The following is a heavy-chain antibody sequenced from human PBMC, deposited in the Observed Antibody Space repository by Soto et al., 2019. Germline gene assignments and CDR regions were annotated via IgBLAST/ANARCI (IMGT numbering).Heavy chain of an antibody. CDR2: ISSSSSTI. CDR1: GFTFSSYS. V-gene: IGHV3-48*02. D-gene: IGHD6-19*01. Sequence: EVQLVESGGGLVQPGGSLRLSCAASGFTFSSYSMNWVRQAPGKGLEWVSYISSSSSTIYYADSVKGRFTISRDNAKNSLYLQMNSLRDEDTAVYYCARDREEWLVPYYFDYWGQGTLVIVSS. CDR3: ARDREEWLVPYYFDY. J-gene: IGHJ4*02.